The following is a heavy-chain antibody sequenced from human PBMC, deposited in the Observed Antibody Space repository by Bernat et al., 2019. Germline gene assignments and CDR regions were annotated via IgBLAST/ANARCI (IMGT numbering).Heavy chain of an antibody. CDR3: ARGKCSGGSCGLDY. V-gene: IGHV3-7*03. CDR1: GFTFSSYW. J-gene: IGHJ4*02. D-gene: IGHD2-15*01. CDR2: IKQDGSEK. Sequence: EVQLVESGGGLVQLGGSLRLSGAASGFTFSSYWMSWVGQAPGKGLEWLANIKQDGSEKYYVDSVKGRFTISRDNAKNSLYLQMNSLRAEDTAVYYCARGKCSGGSCGLDYWGQGTLVTVSS.